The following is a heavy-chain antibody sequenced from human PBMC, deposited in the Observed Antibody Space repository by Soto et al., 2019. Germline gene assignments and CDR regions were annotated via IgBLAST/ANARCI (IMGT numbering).Heavy chain of an antibody. J-gene: IGHJ6*02. CDR1: GDSVSSNSAA. Sequence: PSETLSLTCAISGDSVSSNSAAWNWIRQSPSRGLEWLGRTYYRSKWYNDYAVSVKSRITINPDTSKNQFSLQPNSVTPEDTAVYYCARDRLIAARRFDYYYYGMDVWGQGTTVTVSS. V-gene: IGHV6-1*01. CDR2: TYYRSKWYN. CDR3: ARDRLIAARRFDYYYYGMDV. D-gene: IGHD6-6*01.